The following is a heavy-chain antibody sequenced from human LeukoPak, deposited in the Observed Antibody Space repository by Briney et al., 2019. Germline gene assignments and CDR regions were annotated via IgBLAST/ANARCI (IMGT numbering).Heavy chain of an antibody. CDR2: INHSGST. D-gene: IGHD5-12*01. CDR1: GGSFSGYY. J-gene: IGHJ1*01. CDR3: ARGKWIWLH. V-gene: IGHV4-34*01. Sequence: PSETLSLTCAVYGGSFSGYYWSWIRQPPGKGLEWTGEINHSGSTNYNPSLQSRVTISVDTSKHKFYRQLSSVTAVDTAVYYCARGKWIWLHWGRGTLVTVSS.